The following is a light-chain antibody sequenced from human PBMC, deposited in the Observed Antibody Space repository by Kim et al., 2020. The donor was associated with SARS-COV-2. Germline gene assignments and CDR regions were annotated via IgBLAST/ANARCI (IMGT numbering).Light chain of an antibody. V-gene: IGKV3-20*01. J-gene: IGKJ2*01. Sequence: PSSAPGKRATLSCRASQSVDHYLAWYQQKPGQAPRLLIRGASSRAIGIPDRFSGSGSGTDFTLTITRLEPEDFAVYYCQQYAGQVTFGPGTKLEI. CDR2: GAS. CDR1: QSVDHY. CDR3: QQYAGQVT.